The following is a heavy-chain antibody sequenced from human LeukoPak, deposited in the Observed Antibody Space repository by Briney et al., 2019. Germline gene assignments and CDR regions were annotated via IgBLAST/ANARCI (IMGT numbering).Heavy chain of an antibody. D-gene: IGHD2-2*02. Sequence: SSVKVSCKASGGTFSSYTISWVRQAPGQGVEWMGRIIPILGIANYAQKFQGRVTITADKSTSTAYMELSSLRSEDTAVYYCARDLVMNIVVVPAAIKADAFDIWGQGTMVTVSS. J-gene: IGHJ3*02. CDR2: IIPILGIA. CDR3: ARDLVMNIVVVPAAIKADAFDI. V-gene: IGHV1-69*04. CDR1: GGTFSSYT.